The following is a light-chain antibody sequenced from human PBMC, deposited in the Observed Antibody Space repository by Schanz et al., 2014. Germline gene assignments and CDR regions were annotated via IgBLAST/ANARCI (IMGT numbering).Light chain of an antibody. J-gene: IGKJ1*01. CDR3: QQYNDWPAT. V-gene: IGKV3-15*01. CDR1: QSVSSN. CDR2: GAS. Sequence: EIVMTQSPATLSVSPGERATLSCRASQSVSSNLAWYQQKPGQAPRLLIYGASTRATGLPARFSGSGSGTEFTLTISSLQSEDFAVYYCQQYNDWPATFGQGTKVEIK.